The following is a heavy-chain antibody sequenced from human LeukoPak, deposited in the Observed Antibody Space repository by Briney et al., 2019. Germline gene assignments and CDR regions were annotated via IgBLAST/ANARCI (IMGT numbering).Heavy chain of an antibody. D-gene: IGHD6-6*01. J-gene: IGHJ4*02. Sequence: PSETLSLTCTASGGSISSTTFYWSWMRQPAGKGLEWIGHISTSGSTNYNPSLKSRVTISVDTSKNQFSLKLSSVTAADTAVYYCARGRARGQLAPFDYWGQGTLVTVSS. V-gene: IGHV4-61*09. CDR1: GGSISSTTFY. CDR3: ARGRARGQLAPFDY. CDR2: ISTSGST.